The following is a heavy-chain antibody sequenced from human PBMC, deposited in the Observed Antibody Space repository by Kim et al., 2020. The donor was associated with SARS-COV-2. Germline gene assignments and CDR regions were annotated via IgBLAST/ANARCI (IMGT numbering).Heavy chain of an antibody. CDR2: ISGSGDST. Sequence: GGSLRLSCAASGFTLSSYAMSWVRQAPGKGLEWVSAISGSGDSTFYADSVKGRFTISRDNSKNTLDLQMNSLRAEDTAIYYCAVRWLRMWAFDIWGQGTMVTVSS. V-gene: IGHV3-23*01. J-gene: IGHJ3*02. CDR1: GFTLSSYA. D-gene: IGHD5-12*01. CDR3: AVRWLRMWAFDI.